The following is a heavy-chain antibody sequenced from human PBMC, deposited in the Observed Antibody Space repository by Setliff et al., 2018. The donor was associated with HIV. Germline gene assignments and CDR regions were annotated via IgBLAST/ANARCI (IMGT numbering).Heavy chain of an antibody. D-gene: IGHD1-26*01. Sequence: NPSETLSLTCTVSGGSISSSRYYWGWIRQPPGMGLEWIGSIYYSGTTYYNPSLKSRVTISVDTSKNQFSLKLTSVTAADTAMYFCARDGGDPRYSGTYNYWGQGALVTV. CDR1: GGSISSSRYY. J-gene: IGHJ4*02. CDR3: ARDGGDPRYSGTYNY. V-gene: IGHV4-39*07. CDR2: IYYSGTT.